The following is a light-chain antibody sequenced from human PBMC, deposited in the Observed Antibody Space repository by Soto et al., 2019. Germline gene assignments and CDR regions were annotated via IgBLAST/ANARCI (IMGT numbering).Light chain of an antibody. J-gene: IGKJ1*01. Sequence: EIVLTQSPGTLSLSPGEGATLSCRASQSVSTNFFAWYQQKPGQAPRLLIYGASTRATGIPDRFSGSGSGTDFTLNISKLEPEDSAVYYCQQYGRTSWTFGQGTKVEIK. CDR2: GAS. V-gene: IGKV3-20*01. CDR1: QSVSTNF. CDR3: QQYGRTSWT.